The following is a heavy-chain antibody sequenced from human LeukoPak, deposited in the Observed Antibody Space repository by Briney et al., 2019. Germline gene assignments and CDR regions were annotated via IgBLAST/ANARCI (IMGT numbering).Heavy chain of an antibody. Sequence: GGSLRLSCAASGFTFSSYAMNWVRQAPGKGLEWVSYISSSSSTIYYADSVKGRFTISRDNAKNSLYLQMNSLRAEDTAVYYCAREAGKYYYDSSGYYQGDYFDYWGQGTLVTVSS. J-gene: IGHJ4*02. D-gene: IGHD3-22*01. CDR3: AREAGKYYYDSSGYYQGDYFDY. V-gene: IGHV3-48*01. CDR1: GFTFSSYA. CDR2: ISSSSSTI.